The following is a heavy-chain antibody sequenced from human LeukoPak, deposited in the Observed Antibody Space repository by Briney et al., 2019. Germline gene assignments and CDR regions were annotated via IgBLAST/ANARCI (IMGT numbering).Heavy chain of an antibody. D-gene: IGHD4-17*01. J-gene: IGHJ3*02. CDR1: GGSISSYY. CDR3: ARGSSLRDADAFDI. CDR2: INHSGST. Sequence: SETLSLTCTVSGGSISSYYWSWIRHPPGKGLEWIGEINHSGSTNYNPSLKSRVTISVDTSKNQFSLKLSSVTAADTAVYYCARGSSLRDADAFDIWGQGTMVTVSS. V-gene: IGHV4-34*01.